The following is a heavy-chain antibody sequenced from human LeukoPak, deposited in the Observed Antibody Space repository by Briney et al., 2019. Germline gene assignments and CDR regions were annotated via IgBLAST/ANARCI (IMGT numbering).Heavy chain of an antibody. V-gene: IGHV4-38-2*01. D-gene: IGHD6-13*01. CDR1: GYSISIGYY. CDR3: ARPHSSSWYYFDY. J-gene: IGHJ4*02. Sequence: PSETLSLTCAVSGYSISIGYYWGWIRQPPGKGLEWIGSIYHSGSTYYNPSLKSRVTISVDTSKNQFSLKLSSVTAADTAVYYCARPHSSSWYYFDYWGQGTLVTVSS. CDR2: IYHSGST.